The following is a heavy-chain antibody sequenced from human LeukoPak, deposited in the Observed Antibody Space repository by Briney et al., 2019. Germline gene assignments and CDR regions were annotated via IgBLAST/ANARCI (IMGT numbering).Heavy chain of an antibody. J-gene: IGHJ4*02. CDR3: ARSAGYCSSTSCYYYDY. CDR1: GFTFSGYA. D-gene: IGHD2-2*01. CDR2: IYFDGSNT. V-gene: IGHV3-30*04. Sequence: GGSLRLSCAASGFTFSGYAMHWVRQAPGKGLEWVTAIYFDGSNTYYTDSVKGRFTISRDNSKNTLFLRMNSLRAEDTAVYSCARSAGYCSSTSCYYYDYWGQGTLVTVSS.